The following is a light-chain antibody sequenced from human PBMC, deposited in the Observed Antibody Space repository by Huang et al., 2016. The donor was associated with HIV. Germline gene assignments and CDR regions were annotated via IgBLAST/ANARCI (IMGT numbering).Light chain of an antibody. Sequence: EIVLTQSPGTLSLSPGEGATVSCRANESVRSTYLAWYRQNGGQPPTLLIYGASNRATGIPDRCSGSGSGTDFTLTISRLEPEDFAVYYCQQYGTSPWTFGQGTKVEIK. CDR1: ESVRSTY. CDR2: GAS. J-gene: IGKJ1*01. V-gene: IGKV3-20*01. CDR3: QQYGTSPWT.